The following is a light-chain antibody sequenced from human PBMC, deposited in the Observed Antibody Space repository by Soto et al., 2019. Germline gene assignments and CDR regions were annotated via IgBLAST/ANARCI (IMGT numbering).Light chain of an antibody. CDR3: SSYTSISNTSYV. J-gene: IGLJ1*01. V-gene: IGLV2-14*01. Sequence: QSALTQPASVSGSPGQSITISCTGATSDVGGYNYVSWYQQHPGKAPKLMIYVVSNRPSGVSNRFSGSKSGNTASLTISGLQAEDEADYYCSSYTSISNTSYVFGTVTKLTVL. CDR2: VVS. CDR1: TSDVGGYNY.